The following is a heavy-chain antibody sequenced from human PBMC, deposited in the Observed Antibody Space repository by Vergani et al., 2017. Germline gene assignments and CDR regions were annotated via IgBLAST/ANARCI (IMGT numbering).Heavy chain of an antibody. D-gene: IGHD4-17*01. CDR3: ASAAGYGDHFGYGMDV. V-gene: IGHV3-72*01. Sequence: EVQLVESGGGLVQPGGSLRLSCAASGFTFSDHYMDWVRQAPGKGLEWVGRTRNKANSYTTEYAASVKGRFTISRDDSKNSLYLQMNSLKTEDTAVYYCASAAGYGDHFGYGMDVWGQGTTVTVSS. J-gene: IGHJ6*02. CDR2: TRNKANSYTT. CDR1: GFTFSDHY.